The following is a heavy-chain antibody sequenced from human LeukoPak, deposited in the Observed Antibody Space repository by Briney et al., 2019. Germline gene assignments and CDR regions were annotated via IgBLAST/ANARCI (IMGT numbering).Heavy chain of an antibody. Sequence: GGSLRLSCAASGFTFHLYAMHWVRLAPGKGLEWVSLITGDGRSTYYADSVKGRFTISRDNSKNSLYLQMNSLRAEDTAVYYCARDREGYYYYGMDVWGQGTTVTVSS. CDR2: ITGDGRST. CDR1: GFTFHLYA. V-gene: IGHV3-43*02. CDR3: ARDREGYYYYGMDV. J-gene: IGHJ6*02.